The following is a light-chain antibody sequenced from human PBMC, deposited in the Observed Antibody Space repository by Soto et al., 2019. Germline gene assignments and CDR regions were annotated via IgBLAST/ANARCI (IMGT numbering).Light chain of an antibody. V-gene: IGKV1-5*03. CDR2: QAS. J-gene: IGKJ1*01. CDR3: QQYNSCLRT. CDR1: QSINSW. Sequence: DIQMTQSPSTLSASVGDRVTITCRASQSINSWLAWYQQKRGPAPKLLISQASNLDSGVPARFSGSGSGTEFNLTISSLQPEDFATYYCQQYNSCLRTFGQGTKVDIK.